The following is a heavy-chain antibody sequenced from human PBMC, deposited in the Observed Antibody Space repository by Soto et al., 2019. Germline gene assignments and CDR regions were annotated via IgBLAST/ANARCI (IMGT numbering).Heavy chain of an antibody. CDR1: GYTFTSYD. Sequence: ASVKVSCKASGYTFTSYDINWVRQATGQGLEWMGWMNPNSGNTGYAQKFQGRVTMTRNTSISTAYMELSSLRSEDTAAYYCARESTVTTSYSYYGMDVWGQGTTVTVSS. V-gene: IGHV1-8*01. CDR2: MNPNSGNT. J-gene: IGHJ6*02. D-gene: IGHD4-17*01. CDR3: ARESTVTTSYSYYGMDV.